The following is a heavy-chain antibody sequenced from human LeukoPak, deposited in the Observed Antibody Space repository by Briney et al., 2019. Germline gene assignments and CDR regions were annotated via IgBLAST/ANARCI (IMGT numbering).Heavy chain of an antibody. CDR3: AKDSGGSYFDY. CDR1: GFTFSSYS. J-gene: IGHJ4*02. Sequence: PGGSLRLSCAASGFTFSSYSMNWVRQAPGKGLEWVAVISYDGSNKYYADSVKGRFTISRDNSKNTLYLQMNSLRAEDTAVYYCAKDSGGSYFDYWGQGTLVTVSS. CDR2: ISYDGSNK. V-gene: IGHV3-30*18. D-gene: IGHD2-15*01.